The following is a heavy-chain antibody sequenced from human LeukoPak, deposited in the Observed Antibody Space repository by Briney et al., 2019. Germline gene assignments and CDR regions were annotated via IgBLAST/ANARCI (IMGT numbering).Heavy chain of an antibody. V-gene: IGHV4-59*01. CDR2: IYYSGST. D-gene: IGHD3-9*01. J-gene: IGHJ4*02. CDR3: ARVGGKTLKTYYDILTGYYGGFDY. Sequence: PSETLSLTCTVSGGSISSYYWSWIRQPPGKGLECFGYIYYSGSTNYNPALKSRVIISVDTSKNQFSLKLSSVTAADTAVYYCARVGGKTLKTYYDILTGYYGGFDYWGQGTLVTVSS. CDR1: GGSISSYY.